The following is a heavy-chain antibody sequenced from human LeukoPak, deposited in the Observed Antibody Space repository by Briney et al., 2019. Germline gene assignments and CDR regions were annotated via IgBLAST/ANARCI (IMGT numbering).Heavy chain of an antibody. Sequence: SETLSLTCTVFGASISGYHWTWLRQPPRKGLEWVGYIHYNGNTNYNPSLKSRVTISLDTSRSQFSLKLTSVTAADTAVYFCATQASGYVAPYDYWGQGTLVTVSS. CDR1: GASISGYH. CDR2: IHYNGNT. V-gene: IGHV4-59*08. D-gene: IGHD5-12*01. CDR3: ATQASGYVAPYDY. J-gene: IGHJ4*02.